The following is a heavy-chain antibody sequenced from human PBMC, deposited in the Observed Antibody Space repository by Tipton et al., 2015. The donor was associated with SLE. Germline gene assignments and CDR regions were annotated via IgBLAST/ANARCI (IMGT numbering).Heavy chain of an antibody. Sequence: TLSLTCTVSGDSISRSVYYWDWVRQSPGRGLEWVGSIFQTGSTYYNPSPKSRVTMSVDTSKNQFSLKLNSVTAADTATYFCARNRVRGVIHYWGQGTLVTVSS. CDR2: IFQTGST. V-gene: IGHV4-39*07. D-gene: IGHD3-10*01. CDR3: ARNRVRGVIHY. J-gene: IGHJ4*02. CDR1: GDSISRSVYY.